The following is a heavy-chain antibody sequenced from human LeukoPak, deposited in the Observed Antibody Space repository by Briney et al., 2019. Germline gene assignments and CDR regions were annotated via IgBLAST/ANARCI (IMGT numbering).Heavy chain of an antibody. V-gene: IGHV3-21*01. CDR2: ISGDSTYI. J-gene: IGHJ4*02. CDR1: GFTFSTYS. CDR3: VRAVFSSSYYWDY. Sequence: GGSLRLSCAASGFTFSTYSMNWVRQAPGKGLEWVSSISGDSTYIYYADSVKGRFTISRDNAKNPLFLQMSSLRAEDTAVYYCVRAVFSSSYYWDYWGQGTLVTVSS. D-gene: IGHD6-13*01.